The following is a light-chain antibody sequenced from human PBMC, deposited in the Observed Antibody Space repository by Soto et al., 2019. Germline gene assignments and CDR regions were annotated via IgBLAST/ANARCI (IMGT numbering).Light chain of an antibody. CDR1: QSISSNY. J-gene: IGKJ1*01. CDR2: GAS. CDR3: QQYGTAPLT. Sequence: PWERATLSCRASQSISSNYLAWYQQKTGQAPRVVIYGASRRATGIPDRFSGSGSGTDFTLTISRLEPEDFAVYYCQQYGTAPLTFGQGTKVDIK. V-gene: IGKV3-20*01.